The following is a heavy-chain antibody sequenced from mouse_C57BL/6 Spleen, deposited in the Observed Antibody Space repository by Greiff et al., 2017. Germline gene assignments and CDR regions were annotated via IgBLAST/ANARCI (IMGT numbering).Heavy chain of an antibody. CDR3: ARGLITTVVTRGAMDY. Sequence: QVQLKQPGAELVMPGASVKLSCKASGYTFTSYWMHWVKQRPGQGLEWIGEIDPSDSYTNYNQKFKGKSTLTVDKSSSKAYMQLSSLTSEDSAFYYCARGLITTVVTRGAMDYWGQGTSVTVSS. D-gene: IGHD1-1*01. V-gene: IGHV1-69*01. CDR1: GYTFTSYW. J-gene: IGHJ4*01. CDR2: IDPSDSYT.